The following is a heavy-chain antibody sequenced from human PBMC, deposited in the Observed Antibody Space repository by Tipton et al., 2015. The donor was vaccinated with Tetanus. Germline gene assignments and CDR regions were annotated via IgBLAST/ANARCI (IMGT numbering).Heavy chain of an antibody. D-gene: IGHD5-24*01. J-gene: IGHJ3*01. CDR2: IFHSGST. Sequence: TLSLTCTVSGDSISRGSYTWSWIRQRPGKGLEWIGYIFHSGSTSYNPSLKSRVTISLDRSKNQFSLSLRSVTAADTAVYYCARGGRDAYNNPLGAFDVWGRGTTVTVSS. V-gene: IGHV4-30-2*01. CDR3: ARGGRDAYNNPLGAFDV. CDR1: GDSISRGSYT.